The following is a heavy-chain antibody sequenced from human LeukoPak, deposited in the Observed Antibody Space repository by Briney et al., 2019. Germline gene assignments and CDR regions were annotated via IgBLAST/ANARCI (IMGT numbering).Heavy chain of an antibody. V-gene: IGHV4-34*01. CDR1: GGSFSGYY. J-gene: IGHJ4*02. CDR3: ATRLRSALDY. CDR2: INHSGST. D-gene: IGHD3-3*01. Sequence: PSETLSLTCAVYGGSFSGYYWSWIRQPPGKGLEWIGEINHSGSTNYNPSLKSRVTISVDTSKNQFSLKLSSVTAADTAVYYCATRLRSALDYWGQGTLVTVSS.